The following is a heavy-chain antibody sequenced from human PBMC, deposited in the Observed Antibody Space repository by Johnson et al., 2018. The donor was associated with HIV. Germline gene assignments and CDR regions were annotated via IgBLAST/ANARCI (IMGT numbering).Heavy chain of an antibody. CDR1: GFTFSSYG. J-gene: IGHJ3*02. Sequence: QVQLVESGGGVVQPGRSLRLSCAASGFTFSSYGMHWVRQAPGKGLEWVAVIWYDGSNKYYADSVKGRFTISRDNSKNTLYLQMNSLRAEDTAVYYCAKDTEIAARDDAVDIWGQGTMVTVSS. D-gene: IGHD6-6*01. V-gene: IGHV3-33*06. CDR3: AKDTEIAARDDAVDI. CDR2: IWYDGSNK.